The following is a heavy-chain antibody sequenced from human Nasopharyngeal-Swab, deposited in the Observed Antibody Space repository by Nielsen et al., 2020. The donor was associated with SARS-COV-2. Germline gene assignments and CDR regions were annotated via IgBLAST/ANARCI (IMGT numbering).Heavy chain of an antibody. CDR1: GFTFSSYS. J-gene: IGHJ6*02. D-gene: IGHD1-26*01. Sequence: GESLKISCAASGFTFSSYSMNWVRQAPGKGLEWVSSISSSSSYIYYAGSVKGRFTISRDNAKNSLYLQMNSLRAEDTAVYYCALVDYYGMDVWGQGTTVTVSS. V-gene: IGHV3-21*01. CDR2: ISSSSSYI. CDR3: ALVDYYGMDV.